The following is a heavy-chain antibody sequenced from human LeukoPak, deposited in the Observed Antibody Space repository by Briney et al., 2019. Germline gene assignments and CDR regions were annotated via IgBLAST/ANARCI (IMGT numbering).Heavy chain of an antibody. Sequence: ASVKVSCKASGGTFSSYAISWVRQAPGQGLEWMGGIIPIFGTANYAQKFQGRVTITADESTSTAHMELSSLRSDDTAVYYCARGGDSSSWYSGVAYYYYMDVWGRGTTVTISS. CDR2: IIPIFGTA. J-gene: IGHJ6*03. V-gene: IGHV1-69*01. CDR1: GGTFSSYA. D-gene: IGHD6-13*01. CDR3: ARGGDSSSWYSGVAYYYYMDV.